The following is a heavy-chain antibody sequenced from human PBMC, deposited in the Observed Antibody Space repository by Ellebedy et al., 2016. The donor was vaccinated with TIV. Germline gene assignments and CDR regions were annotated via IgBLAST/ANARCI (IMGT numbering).Heavy chain of an antibody. CDR2: ISSNGGST. Sequence: GESLKISCAASGFTFSSYAMHWVRQAPGKGLEYVSAISSNGGSTYYANSVKGRFTISRDNSKNTLYLQMGSLRAEDMAVYYCARLRDWIDYWGQGTLVTVSS. J-gene: IGHJ4*02. CDR1: GFTFSSYA. V-gene: IGHV3-64*01. CDR3: ARLRDWIDY. D-gene: IGHD2-21*02.